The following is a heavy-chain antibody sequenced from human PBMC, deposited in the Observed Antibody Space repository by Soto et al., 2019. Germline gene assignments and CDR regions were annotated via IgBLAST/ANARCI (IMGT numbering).Heavy chain of an antibody. CDR3: ARGGYTGSSGNWFDP. Sequence: LQLQESGPGLVKSPETLSLTCSVSGGSISIGTYYWGWIRQPPGKGLEWIGSIYSSGSTFYNPSLKSRVTISVDTSKTQVSLKLTAVTAADTAVYYCARGGYTGSSGNWFDPWGQGTLVTVSS. CDR2: IYSSGST. D-gene: IGHD6-6*01. J-gene: IGHJ5*02. CDR1: GGSISIGTYY. V-gene: IGHV4-39*01.